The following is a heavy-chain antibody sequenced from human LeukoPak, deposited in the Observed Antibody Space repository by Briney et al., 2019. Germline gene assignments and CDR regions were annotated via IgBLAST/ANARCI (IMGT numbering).Heavy chain of an antibody. CDR3: AKDHSSFDY. J-gene: IGHJ4*02. CDR1: GFTLSRYA. D-gene: IGHD2-15*01. V-gene: IGHV3-23*01. Sequence: GGSLRLSCAASGFTLSRYAVNWVRQAPGEGPEWISYISVSGDRTNYADSVKGRFTISRDNSKNTLYLQLNSLRAEDTAVYYCAKDHSSFDYWGQGTLVTVSS. CDR2: ISVSGDRT.